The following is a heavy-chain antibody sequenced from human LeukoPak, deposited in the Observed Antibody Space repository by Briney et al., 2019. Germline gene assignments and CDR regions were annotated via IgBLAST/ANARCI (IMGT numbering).Heavy chain of an antibody. J-gene: IGHJ3*02. Sequence: SETLSLTCTVSGGSISTYYWSWIRQSPGKGLEWIGYIYYSGSTNYNPSLKGRVTISVDTSKNQFSLKLTSVTAADTAVYYCARRRGGQFDWLLYVGEAFDIWGQGTMVTVSS. D-gene: IGHD3-9*01. CDR2: IYYSGST. CDR3: ARRRGGQFDWLLYVGEAFDI. V-gene: IGHV4-59*01. CDR1: GGSISTYY.